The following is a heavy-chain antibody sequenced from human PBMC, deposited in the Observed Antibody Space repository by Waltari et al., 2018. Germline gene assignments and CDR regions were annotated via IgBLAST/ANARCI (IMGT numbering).Heavy chain of an antibody. CDR3: ARDRGRGLYLDT. J-gene: IGHJ5*02. D-gene: IGHD2-15*01. V-gene: IGHV4-4*02. CDR2: VQGTTGRT. Sequence: QLRESGPGLVKPSGTLSLSCAVSGDSVTSSTLGNWVRQSPHKGMEWIGQVQGTTGRTHYNPPCARRVTVSLSTSNNEFSRKVTSATAADTAVYYCARDRGRGLYLDTLGPGTLVTVSP. CDR1: GDSVTSSTL.